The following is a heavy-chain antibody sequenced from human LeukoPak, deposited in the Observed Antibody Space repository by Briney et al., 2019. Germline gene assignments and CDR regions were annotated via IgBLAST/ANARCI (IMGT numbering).Heavy chain of an antibody. D-gene: IGHD3-22*01. J-gene: IGHJ4*02. CDR2: IYDSGSP. CDR1: GGSVSSYY. Sequence: PSETLSLTCTVSGGSVSSYYWGWIRQPPGKGLAWIGYIYDSGSPKYNPSLKSRVTISMDTSKNQLSLNLSSVTAADTAVYYCARAGYYYDSSSYYSFDSWGQGTLVTVSS. CDR3: ARAGYYYDSSSYYSFDS. V-gene: IGHV4-59*02.